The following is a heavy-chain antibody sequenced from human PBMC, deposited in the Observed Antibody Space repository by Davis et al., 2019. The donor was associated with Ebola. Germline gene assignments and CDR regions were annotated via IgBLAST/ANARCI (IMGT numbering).Heavy chain of an antibody. CDR2: INTNTGNP. CDR1: GYTFTSYA. D-gene: IGHD3-22*01. CDR3: ARSTYYYDSSGYHFDY. V-gene: IGHV7-4-1*02. J-gene: IGHJ4*02. Sequence: AASVKVSCKASGYTFTSYAMNWVRQAPGQGLEWMGWINTNTGNPTYAQGFTGRFVFSLDTSVSTAYLQISSLKAEDTAVYYCARSTYYYDSSGYHFDYWSRGTLVTVSS.